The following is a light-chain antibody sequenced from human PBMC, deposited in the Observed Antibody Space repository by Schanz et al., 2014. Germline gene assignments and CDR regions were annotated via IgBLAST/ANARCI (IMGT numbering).Light chain of an antibody. CDR2: DVS. CDR1: SSDVGRYNY. CDR3: TSSTTSNVVV. V-gene: IGLV2-14*03. Sequence: QSALTQPASVSGSPGQSITISCTGTSSDVGRYNYVSWYQQHPGKAPKLMIYDVSNRPSGVSNRFSGSKSGNTASLTISVVQAEDEADYYCTSSTTSNVVVFGGGTKLTVL. J-gene: IGLJ3*02.